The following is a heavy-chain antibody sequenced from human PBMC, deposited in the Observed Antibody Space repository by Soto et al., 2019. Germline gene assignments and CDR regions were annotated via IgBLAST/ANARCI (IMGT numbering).Heavy chain of an antibody. J-gene: IGHJ5*02. D-gene: IGHD3-10*01. CDR3: ARLPGYYGSVTFAFDP. CDR1: GHTLTGYY. CDR2: INAKSGGT. Sequence: QVQLVQSGAEVKKPGASVKVSCKASGHTLTGYYVQWVRQAPGQGLEWMGWINAKSGGTKYAQKFQGRVTMTRDASISSAYMELSRLRSDDTAVYYCARLPGYYGSVTFAFDPWGHGTLVIVSS. V-gene: IGHV1-2*02.